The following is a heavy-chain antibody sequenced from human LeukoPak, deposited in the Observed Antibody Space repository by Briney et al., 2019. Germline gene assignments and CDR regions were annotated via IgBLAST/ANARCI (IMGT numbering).Heavy chain of an antibody. CDR3: ARDLGTQEYFDY. D-gene: IGHD1-1*01. Sequence: PRGSLRLSCAASGFTFSDYYMSWLRQAPGKGLEWISYISASGRTTYYADSVKGRFTISRDNAKNSLYLVMDSLRAEDTAVYFCARDLGTQEYFDYWGQDPGSPSP. J-gene: IGHJ4*01. CDR1: GFTFSDYY. V-gene: IGHV3-11*01. CDR2: ISASGRTT.